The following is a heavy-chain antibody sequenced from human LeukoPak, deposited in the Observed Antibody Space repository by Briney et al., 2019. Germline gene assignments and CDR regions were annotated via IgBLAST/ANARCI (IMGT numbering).Heavy chain of an antibody. D-gene: IGHD1-26*01. CDR3: ARDFKGGSYPEDDAFDI. CDR1: GGTFSSYA. Sequence: SVKVSCKASGGTFSSYAISWVRQAPGQGLEWMGGIIPIFGTANYAQKFQGRVTITTDESTSTAYMELSSLRSEDTAVYHCARDFKGGSYPEDDAFDIWGQGTMVTVSS. J-gene: IGHJ3*02. V-gene: IGHV1-69*05. CDR2: IIPIFGTA.